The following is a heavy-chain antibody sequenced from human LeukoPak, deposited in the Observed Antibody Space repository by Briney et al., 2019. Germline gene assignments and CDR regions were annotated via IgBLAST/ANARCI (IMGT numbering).Heavy chain of an antibody. Sequence: TGGSLRLSCAASGFTFSDSYMTWVRQAPGKGVEWVAYISGSGHDINYSESAKGRFTISRDNAKNSLYLQMNSLRAEDTALYYCANLGAYGSGSPYYMDVWGKGTTVTISS. V-gene: IGHV3-11*01. CDR2: ISGSGHDI. J-gene: IGHJ6*03. D-gene: IGHD3-10*01. CDR1: GFTFSDSY. CDR3: ANLGAYGSGSPYYMDV.